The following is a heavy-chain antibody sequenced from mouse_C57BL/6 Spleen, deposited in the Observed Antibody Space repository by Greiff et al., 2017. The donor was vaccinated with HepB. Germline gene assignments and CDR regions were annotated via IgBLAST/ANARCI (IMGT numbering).Heavy chain of an antibody. CDR1: GYAFSSSW. CDR2: IYPGDGDT. V-gene: IGHV1-82*01. J-gene: IGHJ3*01. Sequence: QVTLKESGPELVKPGASVKISCKASGYAFSSSWMNWVKQRPGKGLEWIGRIYPGDGDTNYNGKFKGKATLTADKSSSTAYMQLSSLTSEDSAVYFCARQTWDGAYWGQGTLVTVSA. D-gene: IGHD4-1*01. CDR3: ARQTWDGAY.